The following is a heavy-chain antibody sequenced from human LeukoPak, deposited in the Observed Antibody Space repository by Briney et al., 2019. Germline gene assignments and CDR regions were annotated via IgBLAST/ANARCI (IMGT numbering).Heavy chain of an antibody. CDR2: SNTDGSST. Sequence: GGSLRLSCAASGFTFSSYWMHWVRQAPGKGLMWVSRSNTDGSSTTYADSVKGRFTVSRDNAKNTLYLQMDSLRAEDTAVYFCARVINSGWEGELSHWGQGTLITVS. D-gene: IGHD6-19*01. V-gene: IGHV3-74*01. CDR3: ARVINSGWEGELSH. CDR1: GFTFSSYW. J-gene: IGHJ4*02.